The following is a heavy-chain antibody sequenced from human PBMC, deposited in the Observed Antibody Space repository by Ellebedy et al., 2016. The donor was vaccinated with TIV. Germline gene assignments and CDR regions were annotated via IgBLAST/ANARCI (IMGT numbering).Heavy chain of an antibody. D-gene: IGHD6-19*01. J-gene: IGHJ5*02. CDR3: ARDRAGRAVAILSNWFDP. CDR1: GFTFSDYY. V-gene: IGHV3-11*04. CDR2: ISSSGSTI. Sequence: GGSLRLSCAASGFTFSDYYMSWIRQAPGKGLEWVSYISSSGSTIYYADSVKGRFTISRDNAKNSLYLQMNSLRAEDTAVYYCARDRAGRAVAILSNWFDPWGQGTLVTVSS.